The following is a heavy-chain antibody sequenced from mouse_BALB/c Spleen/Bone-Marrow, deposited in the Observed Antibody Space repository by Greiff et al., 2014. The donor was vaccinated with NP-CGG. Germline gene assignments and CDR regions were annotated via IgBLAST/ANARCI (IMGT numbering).Heavy chain of an antibody. CDR1: GYAFTNYL. Sequence: VMLVESGAELVRPGTSVKVSCKASGYAFTNYLIEWIKKRPGQGLEWIGVINPGSGGTNYNEKFKGKATLTADKSSSTAYMQLSSLTSDDSAVYFCARGDLYYGNLYAMDYWGQGTSVTVSS. CDR3: ARGDLYYGNLYAMDY. V-gene: IGHV1-54*01. CDR2: INPGSGGT. D-gene: IGHD2-1*01. J-gene: IGHJ4*01.